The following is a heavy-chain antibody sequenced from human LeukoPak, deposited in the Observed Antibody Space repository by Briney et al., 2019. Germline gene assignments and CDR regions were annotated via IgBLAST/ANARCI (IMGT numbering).Heavy chain of an antibody. J-gene: IGHJ3*02. CDR2: ISAYNGNT. CDR1: GYTFTSYG. CDR3: ARGPAYSSSSRGDAFDI. Sequence: ASVKASCKASGYTFTSYGISWVRQAPGQGLEWMGWISAYNGNTNYAQKLQGRVTMTTDTSTSTAYMELRSLRSDDTAVYYCARGPAYSSSSRGDAFDIWGQGTMVTVSS. D-gene: IGHD6-6*01. V-gene: IGHV1-18*01.